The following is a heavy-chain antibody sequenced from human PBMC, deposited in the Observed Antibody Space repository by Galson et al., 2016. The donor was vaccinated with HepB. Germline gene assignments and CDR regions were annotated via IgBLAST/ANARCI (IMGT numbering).Heavy chain of an antibody. J-gene: IGHJ3*02. CDR3: ARQAKYCATGECSLAGGFDI. D-gene: IGHD2-8*01. V-gene: IGHV4-4*07. Sequence: SETLSLTCTVTGGSIDLWYWNWIRQPAGRGPEWIGRMYSSGRTTYNPSLKSRVTMSGAKSKNQFSLKLSSVTAADTAVYSCARQAKYCATGECSLAGGFDIWGQGTMVTVSS. CDR2: MYSSGRT. CDR1: GGSIDLWY.